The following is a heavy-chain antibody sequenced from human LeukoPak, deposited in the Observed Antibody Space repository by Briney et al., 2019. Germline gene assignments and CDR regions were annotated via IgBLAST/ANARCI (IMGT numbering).Heavy chain of an antibody. CDR3: ARSIAAVPEYYYMDV. CDR2: IYHSGST. V-gene: IGHV4-38-2*02. Sequence: PSETLSLTCNVSGGSINNYYWGWIRQPPGKGLEWIGSIYHSGSTYYNPSLKSRVTISVDTSKNQFSLKLSSVTAADTAVYYCARSIAAVPEYYYMDVWGKGTTVTVSS. D-gene: IGHD6-13*01. J-gene: IGHJ6*03. CDR1: GGSINNYY.